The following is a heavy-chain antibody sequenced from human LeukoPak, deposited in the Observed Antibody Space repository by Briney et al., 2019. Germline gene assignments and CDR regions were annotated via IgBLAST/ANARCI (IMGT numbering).Heavy chain of an antibody. Sequence: SETLSLTCAVYGGSFSGYYSSWIRQPPGKGLEWIGEINHSGSTNYNPSLKSRVTISVDTSKNQFSLKLSSVTAADTAVYYCARALRGIAARLYPYWGQGTLVTVSS. J-gene: IGHJ4*02. V-gene: IGHV4-34*01. CDR3: ARALRGIAARLYPY. D-gene: IGHD6-6*01. CDR2: INHSGST. CDR1: GGSFSGYY.